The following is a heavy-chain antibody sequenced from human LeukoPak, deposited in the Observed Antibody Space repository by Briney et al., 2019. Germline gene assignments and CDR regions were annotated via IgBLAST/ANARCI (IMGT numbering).Heavy chain of an antibody. CDR3: ARDRWSSSSSEGTLDI. CDR1: GYTFTNYG. CDR2: ISAYNGNK. D-gene: IGHD6-6*01. V-gene: IGHV1-18*01. J-gene: IGHJ3*02. Sequence: ASVKVSCKASGYTFTNYGISWVRQAPGQGLDWMGWISAYNGNKVYAQELQGRVTMTTDTSTSTAYMELRSLRSDDTAVYYCARDRWSSSSSEGTLDIWGQGTMVTVSS.